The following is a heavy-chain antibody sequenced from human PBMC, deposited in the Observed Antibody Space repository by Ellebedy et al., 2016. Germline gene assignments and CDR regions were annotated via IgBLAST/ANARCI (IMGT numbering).Heavy chain of an antibody. D-gene: IGHD2-8*01. CDR3: ARRPSNGSLRTTYDY. CDR2: INHSGST. CDR1: GGSFSGYY. V-gene: IGHV4-34*01. Sequence: SETLSLTCAVYGGSFSGYYWSWIRQPPGKGLEWIGEINHSGSTNYNPSLKSRVTISVDTSKNQFSLKLSSVTAADTAVYYCARRPSNGSLRTTYDYWGQGTLVTVSS. J-gene: IGHJ4*02.